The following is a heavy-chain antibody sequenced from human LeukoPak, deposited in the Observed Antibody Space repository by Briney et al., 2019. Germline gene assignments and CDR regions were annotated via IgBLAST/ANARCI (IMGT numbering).Heavy chain of an antibody. D-gene: IGHD1-26*01. Sequence: GGSLRLSCAASGFSFNNFWMNWVRQAPGKGLEWVANIKQDGSEIYYVDSVKGRFTISRDNAKNSLYLHMNSLRAEDTAVYYCAKDRGGSSELGDAFDVWGQGTMVRVSS. CDR3: AKDRGGSSELGDAFDV. CDR2: IKQDGSEI. J-gene: IGHJ3*01. CDR1: GFSFNNFW. V-gene: IGHV3-7*01.